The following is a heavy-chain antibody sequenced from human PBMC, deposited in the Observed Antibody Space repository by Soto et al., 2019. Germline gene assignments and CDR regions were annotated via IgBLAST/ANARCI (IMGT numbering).Heavy chain of an antibody. V-gene: IGHV3-30*18. Sequence: GGSLRLSCAASGFNVGAFAVNWVRQAPGKGLEWVASTSYDGNNKYYADSLKGRFTISRDNSKKMVYLQMTSLGPEDTAVYYCAKGGGSARDFDYWGQGALVTVSS. CDR3: AKGGGSARDFDY. CDR1: GFNVGAFA. D-gene: IGHD1-26*01. J-gene: IGHJ4*02. CDR2: TSYDGNNK.